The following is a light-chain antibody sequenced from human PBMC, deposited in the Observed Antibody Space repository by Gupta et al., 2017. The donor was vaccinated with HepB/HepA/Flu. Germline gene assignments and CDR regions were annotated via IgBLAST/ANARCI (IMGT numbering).Light chain of an antibody. Sequence: QAVVTQEPSLTVTPGETVTLTCDSSTGAVTDGHFPYWFQQKPGQAPMILIYDTGNKHSLTPARFSGSLLGGTAALSISGAQPEDEDDYYCFPADTGTWVFGGGTKLTVL. CDR2: DTG. CDR1: TGAVTDGHF. V-gene: IGLV7-46*01. J-gene: IGLJ3*02. CDR3: FPADTGTWV.